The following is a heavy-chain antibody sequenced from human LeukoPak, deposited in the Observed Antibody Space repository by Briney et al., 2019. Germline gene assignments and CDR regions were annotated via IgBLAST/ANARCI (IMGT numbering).Heavy chain of an antibody. V-gene: IGHV3-23*01. CDR1: GFTFSSYA. CDR3: AKVETSGGANCYALDY. D-gene: IGHD2-2*01. Sequence: GGSLRLSCAASGFTFSSYAMTWVRQAPDKGLEWVSAISGSDGSTYYADSVKGRFTISRDDSQNTLYLQMNSLSAENTAVYYCAKVETSGGANCYALDYWGQGTLVTVSS. CDR2: ISGSDGST. J-gene: IGHJ4*02.